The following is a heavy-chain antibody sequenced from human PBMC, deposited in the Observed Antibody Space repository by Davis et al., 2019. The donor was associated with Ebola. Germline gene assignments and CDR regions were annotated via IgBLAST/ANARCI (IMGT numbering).Heavy chain of an antibody. D-gene: IGHD3-3*01. CDR1: GFTFSSYW. J-gene: IGHJ4*02. CDR2: IKQDGCEK. CDR3: ARDRTAYDFWSGYYNYFDY. Sequence: GGSLRLSCAASGFTFSSYWMSWVRQAPGKGLEWVANIKQDGCEKYYVDSVKGRFTISRDNAKNSLYLQMNSLRAEDTAVYYCARDRTAYDFWSGYYNYFDYWGQGTLVTVSS. V-gene: IGHV3-7*03.